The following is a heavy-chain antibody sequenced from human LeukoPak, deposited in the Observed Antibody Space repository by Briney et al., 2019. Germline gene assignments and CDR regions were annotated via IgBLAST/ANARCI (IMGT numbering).Heavy chain of an antibody. D-gene: IGHD3-22*01. CDR3: ARGYYYHTSGYWGIDY. J-gene: IGHJ4*02. V-gene: IGHV3-33*01. Sequence: GRSLRLSCAASGFTFSDCGMHWVRQTPGKGLEWVALILYDGGNKYYADSVKGRYTISRDNSKNTLYLQMNSLRAEDTAVYYCARGYYYHTSGYWGIDYWGQGTLVTVSS. CDR2: ILYDGGNK. CDR1: GFTFSDCG.